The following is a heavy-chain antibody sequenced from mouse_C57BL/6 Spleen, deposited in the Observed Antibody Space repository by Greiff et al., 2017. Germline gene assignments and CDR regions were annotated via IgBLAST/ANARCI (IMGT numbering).Heavy chain of an antibody. Sequence: EVKVEESGGGLVKPGGSLKLSCAASGFTFSDYGMHWVRQAPEKGLEWVAYISSGSSTIYYADTVKGRFTISRDNAKTTLFLQMTSLRSEDTAMYYCASPPHYYGSSYEFAYWGQGTLVTVSA. CDR2: ISSGSSTI. J-gene: IGHJ3*01. V-gene: IGHV5-17*01. CDR1: GFTFSDYG. D-gene: IGHD1-1*01. CDR3: ASPPHYYGSSYEFAY.